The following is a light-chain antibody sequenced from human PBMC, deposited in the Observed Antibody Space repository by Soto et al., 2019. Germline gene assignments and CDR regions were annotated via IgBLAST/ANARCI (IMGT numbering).Light chain of an antibody. V-gene: IGLV1-44*01. J-gene: IGLJ3*02. Sequence: QSVVTQPPSASGTPGQRVTISCSGSSSNIESNTVNWYQQLPGTAPKLLIYSTNQRPSGVPDRFSGSKSGTSASLAISGLQSEEEADYYCAAWDDSLKGWVFGGGTKLTVL. CDR1: SSNIESNT. CDR2: STN. CDR3: AAWDDSLKGWV.